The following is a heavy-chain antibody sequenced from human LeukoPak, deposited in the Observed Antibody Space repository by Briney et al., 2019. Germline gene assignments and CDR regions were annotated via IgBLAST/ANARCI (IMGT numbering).Heavy chain of an antibody. CDR3: ARDISPAHF. Sequence: GGSLRLSCTASGFTFSTYWMHWLRQAPGKGLVWVSRVNGDGSSKVYADSVKGRFTISRDNAKNTLYLQMNSLRAEDTAVYYCARDISPAHFWGQGTLVTVSS. V-gene: IGHV3-74*01. D-gene: IGHD2/OR15-2a*01. CDR2: VNGDGSSK. CDR1: GFTFSTYW. J-gene: IGHJ4*02.